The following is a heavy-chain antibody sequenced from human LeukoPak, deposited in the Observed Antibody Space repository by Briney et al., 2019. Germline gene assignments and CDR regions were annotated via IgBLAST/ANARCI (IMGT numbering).Heavy chain of an antibody. J-gene: IGHJ4*02. V-gene: IGHV3-21*01. CDR3: ARDQVDRIWYFDY. D-gene: IGHD1-14*01. Sequence: GGSLRLSCAASVFTFISYSMNWVRQAPWKGLEWVSSISSNSIYVFYADSMKGRFTISRDNAKNSLSLQMNSLRAEDTAVYYCARDQVDRIWYFDYWGQGTLVTVSS. CDR2: ISSNSIYV. CDR1: VFTFISYS.